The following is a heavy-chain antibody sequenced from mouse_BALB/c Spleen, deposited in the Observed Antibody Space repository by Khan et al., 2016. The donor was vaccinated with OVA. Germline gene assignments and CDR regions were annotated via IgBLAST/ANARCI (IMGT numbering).Heavy chain of an antibody. Sequence: EVNLLESGPGLVKPSQSLSLICTVTGYSITSDYAWNWIRQFPGNKLEWMGFISYSGNTKYNPSLKSRISITRDTSKNQFFLQLNSVTTEDTATYYCARVYGGDFDYWGHGTTLTVSS. V-gene: IGHV3-2*02. J-gene: IGHJ2*01. CDR2: ISYSGNT. D-gene: IGHD1-1*01. CDR3: ARVYGGDFDY. CDR1: GYSITSDYA.